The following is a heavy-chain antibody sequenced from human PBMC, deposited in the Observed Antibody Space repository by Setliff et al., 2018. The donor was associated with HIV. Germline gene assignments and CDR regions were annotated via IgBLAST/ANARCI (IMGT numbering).Heavy chain of an antibody. V-gene: IGHV4-31*03. CDR1: GGSVSSDNYY. CDR3: ASGWVRQSRRFGGVIVLPPFDY. J-gene: IGHJ4*02. Sequence: PSETLSLTCTVSGGSVSSDNYYWSWIRQHPGKGLEWIGYIYYSGSTYYNPSLKSRLTISINTSKSQFSLRLSSVTAADTAVYYCASGWVRQSRRFGGVIVLPPFDYWGQGTLVTVSS. D-gene: IGHD3-16*02. CDR2: IYYSGST.